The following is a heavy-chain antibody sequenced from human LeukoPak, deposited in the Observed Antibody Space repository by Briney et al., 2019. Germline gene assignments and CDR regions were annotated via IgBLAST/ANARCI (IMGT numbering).Heavy chain of an antibody. CDR1: GFTFSDSA. CDR3: ARDDGYNQDN. CDR2: ISFSGDST. V-gene: IGHV3-23*01. J-gene: IGHJ4*02. D-gene: IGHD5-24*01. Sequence: GGSLRLSCAASGFTFSDSAMTWVRQAPGKGLEWVSLISFSGDSTYYADSVKGRFTISRDNSKNTLYLQMNSLRAEDTAVYYCARDDGYNQDNWGQGTLVTVSS.